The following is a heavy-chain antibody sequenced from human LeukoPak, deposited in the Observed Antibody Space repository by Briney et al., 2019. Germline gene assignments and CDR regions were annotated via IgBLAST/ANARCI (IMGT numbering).Heavy chain of an antibody. J-gene: IGHJ4*02. CDR1: GYSISSSNW. CDR3: AMTTVTSAY. V-gene: IGHV4-28*01. CDR2: IHYSGST. Sequence: SDTLSLTCAVSGYSISSSNWWGWIRQPPGKGLEWIGYIHYSGSTNYNPSLKSRVTISVDKSKNQFSLKLSSVTAADTAVYYCAMTTVTSAYWGQGTLVTVSS. D-gene: IGHD4-17*01.